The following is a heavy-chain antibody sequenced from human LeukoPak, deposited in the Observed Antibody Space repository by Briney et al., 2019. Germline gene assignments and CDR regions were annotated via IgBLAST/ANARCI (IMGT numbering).Heavy chain of an antibody. CDR1: GFTFSRFE. V-gene: IGHV3-48*03. CDR2: ISTGTYI. CDR3: TREQDREAAATIVGDY. Sequence: GGSLRLSCVASGFTFSRFELNWVRQAPGRGLEWVSHISTGTYIAYADSVKGRFTISRDNARNSLYLEMNSLRAEDTAVYYCTREQDREAAATIVGDYWGQGTLVTVSS. J-gene: IGHJ4*02. D-gene: IGHD3-22*01.